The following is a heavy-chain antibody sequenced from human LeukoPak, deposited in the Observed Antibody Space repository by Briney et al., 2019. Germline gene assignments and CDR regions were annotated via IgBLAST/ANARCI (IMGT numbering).Heavy chain of an antibody. CDR3: ARDGDSSSSGAFDI. D-gene: IGHD6-6*01. V-gene: IGHV1-2*02. J-gene: IGHJ3*02. CDR1: GYTFTVYY. Sequence: GASVKVSCKASGYTFTVYYMYWVRHAPGQGLERMGGVNPNSGGTNYAKKFQGRVTMTRDTSSSTAYMELSRQRSDDTAVYYCARDGDSSSSGAFDIWGQGTMVTVSS. CDR2: VNPNSGGT.